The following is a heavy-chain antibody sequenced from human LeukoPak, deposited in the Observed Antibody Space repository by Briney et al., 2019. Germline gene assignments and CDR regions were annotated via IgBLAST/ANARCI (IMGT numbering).Heavy chain of an antibody. D-gene: IGHD5-18*01. Sequence: GGSLRLSCAASGFTVSSNYMSWVRQAPGKGLEWVSVIYSGGSTYYADSVKGRFTISRDNSKNTLYLQMNSLRAEDTAVYYCTKDDGNNYGCLDYWGQGTLVTVSS. J-gene: IGHJ4*02. V-gene: IGHV3-53*01. CDR3: TKDDGNNYGCLDY. CDR1: GFTVSSNY. CDR2: IYSGGST.